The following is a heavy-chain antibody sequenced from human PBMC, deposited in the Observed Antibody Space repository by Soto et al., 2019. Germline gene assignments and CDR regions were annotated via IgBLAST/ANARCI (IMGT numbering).Heavy chain of an antibody. CDR1: GYTFTHYA. CDR2: IHAGGGNT. J-gene: IGHJ5*02. Sequence: QVQLVQSGAEVKKPGASVKVSCTASGYTFTHYAIHWGRHAPGQRLEWKGFIHAGGGNTKNSPTFQGRLTFTNDTSASTAYMDLSSRASEDTAIYYCARGLAADGAWGQGTLVTVSS. CDR3: ARGLAADGA. D-gene: IGHD6-13*01. V-gene: IGHV1-3*01.